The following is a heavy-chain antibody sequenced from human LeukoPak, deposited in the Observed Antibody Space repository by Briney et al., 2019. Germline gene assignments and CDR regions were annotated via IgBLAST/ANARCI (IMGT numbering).Heavy chain of an antibody. V-gene: IGHV1-69*13. J-gene: IGHJ4*02. Sequence: SVKVSCKASGYSFINSGISWVRQAPGQGLEWMGGIIPIFGTANYAQKFQGRVTITADESTSTAYMELSSLRSEDTAVYYCASTSIAARLDYWGQGTLVTVSS. CDR3: ASTSIAARLDY. CDR1: GYSFINSG. D-gene: IGHD6-6*01. CDR2: IIPIFGTA.